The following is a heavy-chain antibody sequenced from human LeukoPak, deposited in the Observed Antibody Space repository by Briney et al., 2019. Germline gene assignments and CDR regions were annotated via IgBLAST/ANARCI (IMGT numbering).Heavy chain of an antibody. CDR1: GFTFSSYS. V-gene: IGHV3-21*01. CDR2: MRSSSSYI. D-gene: IGHD5-18*01. J-gene: IGHJ4*02. Sequence: GGSLTLSCAASGFTFSSYSMNWVRQAPGKGLEWVSSMRSSSSYIYYADSVKGRFTTSRDNAKNSLYLQMNSLRAEDTAVYYCARVTAYLDFDYWGQGTLVTVSS. CDR3: ARVTAYLDFDY.